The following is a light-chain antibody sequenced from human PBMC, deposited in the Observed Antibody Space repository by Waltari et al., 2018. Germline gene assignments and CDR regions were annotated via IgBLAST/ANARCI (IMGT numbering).Light chain of an antibody. Sequence: SSELTQDPAVSVALGQTVRITCQGDSLRNYYARWYQQKTGQAPVLVIYGKTNRPSGIPDRFSGSSSGNTASLTVTGAQAEDEADYYCNSRDSSGNHVVFGGGTKLTVL. CDR1: SLRNYY. CDR3: NSRDSSGNHVV. J-gene: IGLJ2*01. CDR2: GKT. V-gene: IGLV3-19*01.